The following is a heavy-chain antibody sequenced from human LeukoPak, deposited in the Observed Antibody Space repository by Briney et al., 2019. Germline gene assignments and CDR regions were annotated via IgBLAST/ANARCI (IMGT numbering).Heavy chain of an antibody. V-gene: IGHV3-74*01. CDR2: VNTDGSSA. Sequence: GGSLRPSCAASGFTFSNYWMHWVRQAPGKGLVWVSHVNTDGSSATYADSVKGRFTISRDNAKNTLYLQMNSLRAEDTAVYYCARDGPNSNAFDIWGQGTMVTVSS. CDR3: ARDGPNSNAFDI. CDR1: GFTFSNYW. D-gene: IGHD4/OR15-4a*01. J-gene: IGHJ3*02.